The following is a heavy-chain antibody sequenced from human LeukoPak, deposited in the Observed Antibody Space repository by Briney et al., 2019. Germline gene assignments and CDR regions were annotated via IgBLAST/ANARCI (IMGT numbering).Heavy chain of an antibody. Sequence: GGSLRLSCAASGFTFSSYEMNWVRQAPGKGLEWVSYISSSGSTRYYVDSVKGRFTISRDTAKNSLYLQMNSLRAEDTAVYYCARGWRYFDYWGQGTLVTVSS. CDR2: ISSSGSTR. D-gene: IGHD5-24*01. J-gene: IGHJ4*02. CDR1: GFTFSSYE. V-gene: IGHV3-48*03. CDR3: ARGWRYFDY.